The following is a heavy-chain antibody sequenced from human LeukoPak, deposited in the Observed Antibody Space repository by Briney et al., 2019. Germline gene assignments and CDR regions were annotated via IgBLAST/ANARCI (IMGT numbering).Heavy chain of an antibody. Sequence: PGGSLRLSCAASGFRFSSYAMSWVRQAPGKGLEWVSAISGSGVSTYYADSVKGRFTVSRDNSKNTLYLQTSSLRAEDTAVYYCAKDERNWNYNLASQTYDWGQGTLVTVSS. V-gene: IGHV3-23*01. J-gene: IGHJ4*02. CDR1: GFRFSSYA. CDR2: ISGSGVST. CDR3: AKDERNWNYNLASQTYD. D-gene: IGHD1-7*01.